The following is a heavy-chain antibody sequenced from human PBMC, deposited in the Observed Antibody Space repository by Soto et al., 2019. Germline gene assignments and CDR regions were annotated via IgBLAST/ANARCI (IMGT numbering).Heavy chain of an antibody. J-gene: IGHJ3*02. V-gene: IGHV3-23*01. CDR1: GFTFSSYA. D-gene: IGHD3-22*01. CDR2: ISGSGGST. CDR3: AKDLGPHYYYSIDGFDI. Sequence: PGGSLRLSCAASGFTFSSYAMSWVRQAPGKGLEWVSAISGSGGSTYYADSVKGRFTISRDNSKNTLYLQMNSLRAEDTAVYYCAKDLGPHYYYSIDGFDIWGQGTLVTVPS.